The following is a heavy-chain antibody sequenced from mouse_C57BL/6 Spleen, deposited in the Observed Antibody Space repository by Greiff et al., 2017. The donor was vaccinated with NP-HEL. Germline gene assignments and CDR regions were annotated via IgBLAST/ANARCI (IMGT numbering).Heavy chain of an antibody. J-gene: IGHJ4*01. D-gene: IGHD1-1*01. V-gene: IGHV1-81*01. CDR2: IYPRSGNT. CDR1: GYTFTSYG. Sequence: VQLQQSGAELARPGASVKLSCKASGYTFTSYGISWVKQSTGQGLEWIGEIYPRSGNTYYNEKFKGKATLTADNSSSTAYMELRSLTSEDSAVYFCARGAHYYGSSSDYYAMDYWGQGTSVTVSS. CDR3: ARGAHYYGSSSDYYAMDY.